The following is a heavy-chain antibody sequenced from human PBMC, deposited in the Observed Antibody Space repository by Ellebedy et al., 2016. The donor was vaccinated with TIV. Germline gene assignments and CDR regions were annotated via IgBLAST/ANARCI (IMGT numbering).Heavy chain of an antibody. CDR2: MSYDGSFK. CDR3: ARATLRIWGAFDI. CDR1: GFTFSTYG. J-gene: IGHJ3*02. V-gene: IGHV3-30*04. D-gene: IGHD3-16*01. Sequence: PGGSLRLSCVASGFTFSTYGLHWVRQAPGKGLERVAVMSYDGSFKYFAQSVKGRFTISRDKSKNTLYLQMNNLRDEETAVYYCARATLRIWGAFDIWGQGTMVTISS.